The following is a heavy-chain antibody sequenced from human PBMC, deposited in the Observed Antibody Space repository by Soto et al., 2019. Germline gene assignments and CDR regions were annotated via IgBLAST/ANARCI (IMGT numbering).Heavy chain of an antibody. CDR3: AREVDYGRFGGMGDVYYYYMDV. Sequence: GGSLRLSCAASGFTFSSYAMHWVRQAPGKGLEYVSAISSNGGSTYYANSVKGRFTISRDNSKNTLYLQMGSLRAEDMAVYYCAREVDYGRFGGMGDVYYYYMDVWGKGTTVTVSS. D-gene: IGHD3-10*01. CDR2: ISSNGGST. J-gene: IGHJ6*03. V-gene: IGHV3-64*01. CDR1: GFTFSSYA.